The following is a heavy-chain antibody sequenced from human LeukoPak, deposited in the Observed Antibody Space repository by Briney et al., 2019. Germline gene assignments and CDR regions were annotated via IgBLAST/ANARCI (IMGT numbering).Heavy chain of an antibody. CDR2: IKQAGSEK. V-gene: IGHV3-7*01. J-gene: IGHJ4*02. Sequence: RGGSLRLSCAASGFTLTNCCMTCVRRAPGRGLEWVADIKQAGSEKYYMDSVKGRFTISKDNANNSLFLQMNSLKVEDTAVYYCARVEWMGRMYYWGQGTLVTVSS. CDR3: ARVEWMGRMYY. CDR1: GFTLTNCC. D-gene: IGHD3-3*01.